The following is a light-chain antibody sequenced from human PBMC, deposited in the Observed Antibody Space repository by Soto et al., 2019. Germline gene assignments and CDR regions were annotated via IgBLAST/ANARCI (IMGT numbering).Light chain of an antibody. V-gene: IGKV3-20*01. J-gene: IGKJ5*01. CDR1: QSISSSN. CDR3: QQYGSSPIT. Sequence: IVLTQSPGTLSLSPGDGATLSCRASQSISSSNLAWYQQKPGQAPRLLIYGASSRAAGIPDRFRGSGSGTDFTLTISRLEPEDFAVYYCQQYGSSPITFGQGTRLEI. CDR2: GAS.